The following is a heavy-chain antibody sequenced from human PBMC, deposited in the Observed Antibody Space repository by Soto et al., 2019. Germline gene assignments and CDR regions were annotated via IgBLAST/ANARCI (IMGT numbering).Heavy chain of an antibody. V-gene: IGHV4-34*01. CDR1: GGSFSGYY. CDR3: ARGKRYYYGSGSYFRGDNWFDP. D-gene: IGHD3-10*01. J-gene: IGHJ5*02. Sequence: SETLSLTCAVYGGSFSGYYWSWIRQPPGKGLEWIGEINHSGSTNYNPSLKSRVTISVDTSKNQFSLKLSSVTAADTAVYYCARGKRYYYGSGSYFRGDNWFDPWGQGTLVTVS. CDR2: INHSGST.